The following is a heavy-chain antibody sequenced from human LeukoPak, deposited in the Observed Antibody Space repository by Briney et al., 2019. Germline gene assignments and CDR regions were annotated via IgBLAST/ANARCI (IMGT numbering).Heavy chain of an antibody. J-gene: IGHJ4*02. D-gene: IGHD3-10*01. CDR3: AKDDAWLQFGE. CDR2: ISPRGDIT. V-gene: IGHV3-23*01. CDR1: GFTVSSNS. Sequence: GSLRLSCTVSGFTVSSNSMSWVRKAPGKGLEWVSGISPRGDITYYADSVKGRFTVSRDNFKNTLYLEVISLTAEDTAVYYCAKDDAWLQFGEWSQGTLVTVSS.